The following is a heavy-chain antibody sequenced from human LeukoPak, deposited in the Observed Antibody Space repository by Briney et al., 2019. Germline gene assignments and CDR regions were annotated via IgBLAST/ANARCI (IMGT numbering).Heavy chain of an antibody. J-gene: IGHJ4*02. D-gene: IGHD6-19*01. Sequence: ASVKVSCKASGYTFTSYYMHWVRQAPGQGLEWMGIINPSGGSTSYAQKFQGRVTMTRDTSTSTVYMELSSLRPEDTAVYYCARGYSSGWFLGGDFDYWGQGTLVTVSS. CDR3: ARGYSSGWFLGGDFDY. V-gene: IGHV1-46*01. CDR2: INPSGGST. CDR1: GYTFTSYY.